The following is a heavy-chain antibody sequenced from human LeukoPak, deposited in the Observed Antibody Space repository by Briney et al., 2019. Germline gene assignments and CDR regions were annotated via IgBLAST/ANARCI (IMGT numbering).Heavy chain of an antibody. CDR1: GFTFSDYY. D-gene: IGHD3-10*01. CDR2: ISSSGSTI. J-gene: IGHJ4*02. Sequence: NAGGSLRLSCAASGFTFSDYYMSWIRQAPGKGLEWVSYISSSGSTIYYADSVKGRFTIPRDNAKNSLYLQMNSLRAEDTAVYYCARDPPRITMVRGVFDYWGQGTLVTVSS. CDR3: ARDPPRITMVRGVFDY. V-gene: IGHV3-11*01.